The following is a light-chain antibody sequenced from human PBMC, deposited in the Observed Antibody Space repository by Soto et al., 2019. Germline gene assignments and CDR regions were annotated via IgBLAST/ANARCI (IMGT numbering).Light chain of an antibody. CDR3: QHSVA. V-gene: IGKV1-5*03. J-gene: IGKJ1*01. CDR1: QSISSW. CDR2: KAS. Sequence: DIQMTQSPSTLSASVGDRVTITCRASQSISSWLAWYQQKPGKAPKLLIYKASSLESGVPARCIGSRSGTEFTLTISSLQTYDFATYCFQHSVAFGQGTNVEI.